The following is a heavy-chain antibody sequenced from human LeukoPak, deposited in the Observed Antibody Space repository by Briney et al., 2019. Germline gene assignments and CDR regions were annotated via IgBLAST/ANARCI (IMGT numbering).Heavy chain of an antibody. Sequence: GGSLRLSCAASGFTFSSYAMSWVRQAPGKGLEWVSAISGSGGSTYYADSVKGRFTISRDNAKNSLYLQMNSLRAEDTAVYYCARELGSGSSYDAFDIWGQGTMVTVSS. CDR3: ARELGSGSSYDAFDI. V-gene: IGHV3-23*01. D-gene: IGHD6-19*01. CDR1: GFTFSSYA. CDR2: ISGSGGST. J-gene: IGHJ3*02.